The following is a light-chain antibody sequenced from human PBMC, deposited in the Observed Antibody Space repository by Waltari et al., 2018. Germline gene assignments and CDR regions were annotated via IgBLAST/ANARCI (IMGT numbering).Light chain of an antibody. J-gene: IGKJ1*01. CDR2: RTS. Sequence: IQMTQSPSSLSASVGDPVTITCQASQGIGNNLNWYQQKPGKAPKLLIYRTSTLQSGIPCRFSGSGSGTDFTLTISSLQPEDFATYYCQQGYSYPPWTFGQGTKVEIK. CDR1: QGIGNN. CDR3: QQGYSYPPWT. V-gene: IGKV1-6*01.